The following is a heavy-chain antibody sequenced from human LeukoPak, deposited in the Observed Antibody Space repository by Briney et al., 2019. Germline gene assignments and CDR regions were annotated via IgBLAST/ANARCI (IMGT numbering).Heavy chain of an antibody. V-gene: IGHV5-51*01. J-gene: IGHJ1*01. CDR3: VKTAGYDYGGNFEYFQH. D-gene: IGHD4-23*01. CDR1: GYSFTSYW. CDR2: IYPGDSDT. Sequence: PGESLKISCKGSGYSFTSYWIGWVRQMPGKGLEWMGIIYPGDSDTRYSPSFQGQVTISADKSISTAYLQWSSLKASDTAMYYCVKTAGYDYGGNFEYFQHWGQGTLVTVSS.